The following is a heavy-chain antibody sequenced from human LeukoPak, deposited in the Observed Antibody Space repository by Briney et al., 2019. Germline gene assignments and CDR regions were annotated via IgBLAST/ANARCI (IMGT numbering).Heavy chain of an antibody. CDR3: ARDLRNYYGSGSLRYWFFDL. CDR2: IYYTGST. V-gene: IGHV4-59*01. J-gene: IGHJ2*01. Sequence: SETLSLTCTVSGGSISSYYWSWIRQPPRKGLEWIGYIYYTGSTNYNPSLKSRVTISVDTSKNQFSLKLSSVTAADTAVYYCARDLRNYYGSGSLRYWFFDLWGRGTLVTVSS. D-gene: IGHD3-10*01. CDR1: GGSISSYY.